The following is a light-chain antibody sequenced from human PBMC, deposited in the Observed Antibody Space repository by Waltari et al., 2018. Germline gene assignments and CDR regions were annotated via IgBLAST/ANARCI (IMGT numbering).Light chain of an antibody. CDR3: QQYNRWPPIT. J-gene: IGKJ5*01. CDR2: DAS. Sequence: EVVMTQSPATLSVFPGESATLSCRASQTVSSNFAWYQQRPGQAPRLLIFDASTRVPSVPARFSGSGSGTEFTLTIRSLQSEDSAVYYCQQYNRWPPITFGQGTRLEIK. CDR1: QTVSSN. V-gene: IGKV3-15*01.